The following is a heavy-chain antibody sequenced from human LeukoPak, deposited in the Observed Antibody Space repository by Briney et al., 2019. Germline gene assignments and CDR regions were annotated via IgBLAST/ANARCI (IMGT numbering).Heavy chain of an antibody. CDR2: INPNSGDT. Sequence: ASVKVSCKASGYTFTGYYVHWVRQAPGQGLEWMGRINPNSGDTNYAQKFQGRVTMTRDTSISTAYMELSRLRSDDTAVYYCARVAEDSSGWHDYWGQGTLVTVSS. V-gene: IGHV1-2*06. D-gene: IGHD6-19*01. CDR3: ARVAEDSSGWHDY. J-gene: IGHJ4*02. CDR1: GYTFTGYY.